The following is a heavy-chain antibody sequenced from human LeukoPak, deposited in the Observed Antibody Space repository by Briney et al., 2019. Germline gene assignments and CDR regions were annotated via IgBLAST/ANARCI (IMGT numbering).Heavy chain of an antibody. J-gene: IGHJ4*02. D-gene: IGHD5-18*01. CDR2: IINDGITT. V-gene: IGHV3-74*01. CDR3: ARDNSYAFDY. CDR1: GLTFHNTW. Sequence: PGGSLRLSCAASGLTFHNTWMHWIRQAPGKGLVWVSRIINDGITTTYADSVKGRFTISRDNAKNTLYLQMNSLRADDTAVYYCARDNSYAFDYWGQGTLVTVSS.